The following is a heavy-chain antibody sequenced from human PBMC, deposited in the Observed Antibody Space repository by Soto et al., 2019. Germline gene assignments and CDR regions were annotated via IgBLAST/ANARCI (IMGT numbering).Heavy chain of an antibody. Sequence: ASVKVSCKASGYTFTDNPIHWVRQASGHRLEWMGWINTGSGDTKHSQRFQGRVSITRDTSATTAYMEVSGLTSEDTAVYYCARDDSGLLGYWGQGTLVTVSS. J-gene: IGHJ4*02. D-gene: IGHD3-10*01. CDR1: GYTFTDNP. CDR3: ARDDSGLLGY. V-gene: IGHV1-3*04. CDR2: INTGSGDT.